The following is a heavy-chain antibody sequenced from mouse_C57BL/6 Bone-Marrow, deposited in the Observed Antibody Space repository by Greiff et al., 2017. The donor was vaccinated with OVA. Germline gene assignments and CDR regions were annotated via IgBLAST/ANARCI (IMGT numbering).Heavy chain of an antibody. CDR2: IRNKANNHAT. J-gene: IGHJ1*03. CDR3: TGRNSQLLRYWYFDV. Sequence: EVKVEESGGGLVQPGGSMKLSCAASGFTFSDAWMDWVRQSPEKGLEWVAEIRNKANNHATYYAESVKGRFTISRDDSKSSVYLQMNSLRAEDTGIYYCTGRNSQLLRYWYFDVWGTGTTVTVSS. V-gene: IGHV6-6*01. CDR1: GFTFSDAW. D-gene: IGHD1-1*01.